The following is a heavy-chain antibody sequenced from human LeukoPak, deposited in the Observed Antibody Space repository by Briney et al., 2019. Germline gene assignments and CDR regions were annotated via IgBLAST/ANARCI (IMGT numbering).Heavy chain of an antibody. CDR2: FDPEDGET. Sequence: GASVKVSCKVSGYTLTELSMHWVRQAPGKGLEWMGGFDPEDGETIYAQKFQGRVTITADESTSTAYMELSSLRSEDTAVYYCARDLGRYYDSSGYYDYWGQGTLVTVSS. CDR1: GYTLTELS. CDR3: ARDLGRYYDSSGYYDY. V-gene: IGHV1-24*01. D-gene: IGHD3-22*01. J-gene: IGHJ4*02.